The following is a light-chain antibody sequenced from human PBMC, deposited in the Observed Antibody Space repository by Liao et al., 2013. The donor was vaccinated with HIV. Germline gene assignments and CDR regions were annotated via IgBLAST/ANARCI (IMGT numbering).Light chain of an antibody. J-gene: IGLJ2*01. CDR3: QSADSSGTFE. Sequence: SYELTQPPSVSVSPGQTARITCSGDALPKRYAYWYQQKPGQAPVLVIYKDIERPSGIPERFSGSSSGTTVTLTISGVQAEDEADYYCQSADSSGTFEFGGGTKLTVL. CDR1: ALPKRY. CDR2: KDI. V-gene: IGLV3-25*03.